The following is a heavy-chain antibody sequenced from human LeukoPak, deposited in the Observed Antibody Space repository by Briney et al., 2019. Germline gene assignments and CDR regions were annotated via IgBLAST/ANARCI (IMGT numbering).Heavy chain of an antibody. CDR1: GFTFSSYA. Sequence: GGSLRLSCAASGFTFSSYAMHWVRQAPGKGLEWVAVISYDGSNKYYADSVKGRFTISRDNSKNTLYLQMNSLRDEDTAVYYCARDYGVSWGQGTLVTVSS. CDR3: ARDYGVS. CDR2: ISYDGSNK. J-gene: IGHJ5*02. D-gene: IGHD4-17*01. V-gene: IGHV3-30*04.